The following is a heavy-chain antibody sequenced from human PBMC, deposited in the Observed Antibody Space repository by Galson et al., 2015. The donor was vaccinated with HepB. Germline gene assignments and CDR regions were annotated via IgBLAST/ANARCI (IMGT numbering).Heavy chain of an antibody. CDR3: ASYDSSGYSHFDY. J-gene: IGHJ4*02. V-gene: IGHV1-69*13. CDR2: IIPIFGTA. CDR1: GGTFSSYA. D-gene: IGHD3-22*01. Sequence: SVKVSCKASGGTFSSYAISWVRQAPGQGLEWMGGIIPIFGTANYAQKFQGRVTITADESTSTAYMELSSLRSEDTAVYYCASYDSSGYSHFDYWGQGTLVTVSS.